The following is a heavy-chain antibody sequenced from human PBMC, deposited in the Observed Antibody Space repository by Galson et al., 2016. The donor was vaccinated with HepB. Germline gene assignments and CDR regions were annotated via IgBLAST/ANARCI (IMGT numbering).Heavy chain of an antibody. Sequence: SETLSLTCNVSGDSISGTDYYWGWIRQPPRRGLEWIGSIYYSGNTYYNPSLESRVTISVDTSKNQFSLRLSSVTAADTAVYYCVTGIAVAGKYYYYYMDVWGKGTPVTVSS. CDR1: GDSISGTDYY. CDR3: VTGIAVAGKYYYYYMDV. CDR2: IYYSGNT. V-gene: IGHV4-39*01. D-gene: IGHD6-19*01. J-gene: IGHJ6*03.